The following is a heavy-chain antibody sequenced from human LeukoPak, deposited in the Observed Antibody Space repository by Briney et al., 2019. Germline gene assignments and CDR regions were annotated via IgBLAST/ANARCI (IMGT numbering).Heavy chain of an antibody. V-gene: IGHV3-23*01. D-gene: IGHD2-15*01. CDR2: ISNDGFRT. Sequence: PGGSLRLSCQFSGFTFSSYAMIWVRQAPGKGLEWTSGISNDGFRTFYTDAVKGRFSISRDNSKNTLHLQMNSLRVEDTATYYCAKQELAVIVSQGFDVWGQGARVTVSS. CDR3: AKQELAVIVSQGFDV. CDR1: GFTFSSYA. J-gene: IGHJ3*01.